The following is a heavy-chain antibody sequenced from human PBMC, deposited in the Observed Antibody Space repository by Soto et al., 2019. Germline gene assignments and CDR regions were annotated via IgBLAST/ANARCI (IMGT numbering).Heavy chain of an antibody. CDR2: INAGSGNT. V-gene: IGHV1-46*01. Sequence: ASVKVSCKASGYTFTSYYMHWVRQAPGQRLEWMGIINAGSGNTRYAQKFQGRVTITRDTSASTAYMELSSLRSEDTAVYYCATLWFGELNWFDPWGQGTLVTVSS. CDR3: ATLWFGELNWFDP. CDR1: GYTFTSYY. J-gene: IGHJ5*02. D-gene: IGHD3-10*01.